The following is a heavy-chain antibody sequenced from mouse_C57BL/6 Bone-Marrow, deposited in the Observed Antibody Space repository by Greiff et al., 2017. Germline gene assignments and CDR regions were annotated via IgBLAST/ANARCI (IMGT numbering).Heavy chain of an antibody. V-gene: IGHV6-6*01. CDR2: IRNKANNHAT. CDR1: GFTFSDAW. Sequence: EVKLMESGGGLVQPGGSMKLSCAASGFTFSDAWMDWVRQSPEKGLEWVAEIRNKANNHATYYAESVKGRFTISRDDSKSSVYLQMNSLRAEDTGIYYCTRGLRRGSYFDYWGQGTTLTVSS. J-gene: IGHJ2*01. D-gene: IGHD2-2*01. CDR3: TRGLRRGSYFDY.